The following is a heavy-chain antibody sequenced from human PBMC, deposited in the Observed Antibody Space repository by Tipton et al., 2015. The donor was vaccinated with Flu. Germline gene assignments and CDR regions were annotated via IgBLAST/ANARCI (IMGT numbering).Heavy chain of an antibody. V-gene: IGHV4-38-2*01. CDR1: NYSISSAYY. CDR2: IYHRGT. Sequence: TLSLTCAVSNYSISSAYYWGWVRQPPGKGLEWIGSIYHRGTFHNPSLKSRVTISLDGSKNQFSLELTSVSAADTAIYYCARIEGSFEAGHCVSSNCWIDYWGQGTLVTVSP. CDR3: ARIEGSFEAGHCVSSNCWIDY. J-gene: IGHJ4*02. D-gene: IGHD2-2*01.